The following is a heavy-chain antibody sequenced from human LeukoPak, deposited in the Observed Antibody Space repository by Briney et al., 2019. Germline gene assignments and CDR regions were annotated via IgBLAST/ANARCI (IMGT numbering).Heavy chain of an antibody. CDR2: IRSKAYGGTT. V-gene: IGHV3-49*04. CDR1: GFTFGDYA. Sequence: PGGSLRLSCTGSGFTFGDYAMSWVRQAPGKGLEWVAFIRSKAYGGTTEYAASVKGRFTISRDDSKSIAYLQMNSLKTEDTAVYYCTRDRHSQWLVQGFDYWGQGTLVTVSS. D-gene: IGHD6-19*01. CDR3: TRDRHSQWLVQGFDY. J-gene: IGHJ4*02.